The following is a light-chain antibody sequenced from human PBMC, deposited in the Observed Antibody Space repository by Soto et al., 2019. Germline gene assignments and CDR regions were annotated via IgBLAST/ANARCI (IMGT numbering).Light chain of an antibody. CDR3: QQYNNWWT. Sequence: EIVMTQSPATLSVSPGERATLSCRASRSVNSKLAWYQQKPGRAPRLLIYGASTRATGIPARFSGSGSGTEFTLTISSLQSEDFAVYYCQQYNNWWTFGQGTKVEIK. J-gene: IGKJ1*01. CDR1: RSVNSK. CDR2: GAS. V-gene: IGKV3-15*01.